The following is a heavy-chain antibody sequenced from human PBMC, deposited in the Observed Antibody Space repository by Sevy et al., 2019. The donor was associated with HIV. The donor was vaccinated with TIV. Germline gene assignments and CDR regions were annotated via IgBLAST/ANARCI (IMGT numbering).Heavy chain of an antibody. CDR1: GFTFSSYA. J-gene: IGHJ4*02. V-gene: IGHV3-30-3*01. CDR2: ISYDGSNK. Sequence: GGSLRLSCAASGFTFSSYAMHWVCQAPGKGLEWVAVISYDGSNKYYADSVKGRFTISRDNSKNTLYLQMNSLRAEDTAVYYCARDVGDSSGWLFDYWGQGTLVTVSS. CDR3: ARDVGDSSGWLFDY. D-gene: IGHD6-19*01.